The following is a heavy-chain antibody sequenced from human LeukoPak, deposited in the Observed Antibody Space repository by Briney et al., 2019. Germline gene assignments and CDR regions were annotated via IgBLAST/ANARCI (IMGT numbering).Heavy chain of an antibody. CDR3: ARFKSSGWYLDDY. D-gene: IGHD6-19*01. CDR1: GFTFSSYS. J-gene: IGHJ4*02. Sequence: PGGSLRLSCAASGFTFSSYSMNWVRQAPGKGLEWVSYISSSSSTIYYADSVKGRFTISRDNAKNSLYLQMNSLRAEDTAVYYCARFKSSGWYLDDYWGQGTLVTVSS. V-gene: IGHV3-48*01. CDR2: ISSSSSTI.